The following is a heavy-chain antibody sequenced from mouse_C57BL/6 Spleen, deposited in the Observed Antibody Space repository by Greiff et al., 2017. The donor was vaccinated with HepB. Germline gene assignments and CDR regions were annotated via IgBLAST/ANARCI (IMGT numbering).Heavy chain of an antibody. J-gene: IGHJ4*01. CDR1: GYTFTSYW. Sequence: VQLQQPGAELVKPGASVKMSCKASGYTFTSYWITWVKQRPGQGLEWIGDIYPGSGSTNYNEKFKSKATLTVDTSSSTAYLPLSSLTSEDTAVYYGARKSAGEYGNYVPYAMDYWGQGTSVTVSS. CDR3: ARKSAGEYGNYVPYAMDY. CDR2: IYPGSGST. D-gene: IGHD2-1*01. V-gene: IGHV1-55*01.